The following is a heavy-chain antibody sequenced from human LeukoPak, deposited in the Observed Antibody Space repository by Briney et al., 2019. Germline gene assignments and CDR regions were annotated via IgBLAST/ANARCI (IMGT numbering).Heavy chain of an antibody. D-gene: IGHD1-26*01. Sequence: GGSLRLSCAGSGFTFSSYGMNWVRQAPGKGLEWVSYISSSGSTMYYADSVKGRFTVSRGNAKTSLYLQMNSLRAEDTAVYYCARDSGTYYPDYWGQGTLVTVSS. V-gene: IGHV3-48*03. CDR2: ISSSGSTM. J-gene: IGHJ4*02. CDR3: ARDSGTYYPDY. CDR1: GFTFSSYG.